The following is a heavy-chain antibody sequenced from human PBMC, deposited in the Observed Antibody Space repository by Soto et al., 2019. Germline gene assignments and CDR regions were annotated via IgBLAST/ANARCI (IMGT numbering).Heavy chain of an antibody. CDR3: ARVNRELGYCSGGSCYYFDY. CDR1: GGSISSGGYY. Sequence: SETLSLTCTVSGGSISSGGYYWSWIRQHPGKGLEWIGYIYYSGSTYYNPSLKSRVTISVDTSKNQFSLKLSSVTAADTAVYYCARVNRELGYCSGGSCYYFDYWGQGTLVTVSS. V-gene: IGHV4-31*03. D-gene: IGHD2-15*01. CDR2: IYYSGST. J-gene: IGHJ4*02.